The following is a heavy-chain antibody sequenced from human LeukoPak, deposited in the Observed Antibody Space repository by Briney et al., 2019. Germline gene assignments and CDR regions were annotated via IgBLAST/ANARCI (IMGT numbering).Heavy chain of an antibody. V-gene: IGHV3-66*01. D-gene: IGHD4-11*01. CDR3: ARSYSNHLFGMDV. Sequence: GGSLRLSCAASGFTVSSYYMTWVRQAPGKGLEWVSVMYSGGSTYYADSVKGRVAISRDNSQNTVFLQVNSVRVEDTAVYYCARSYSNHLFGMDVWGQGTAVTVSS. CDR1: GFTVSSYY. CDR2: MYSGGST. J-gene: IGHJ6*02.